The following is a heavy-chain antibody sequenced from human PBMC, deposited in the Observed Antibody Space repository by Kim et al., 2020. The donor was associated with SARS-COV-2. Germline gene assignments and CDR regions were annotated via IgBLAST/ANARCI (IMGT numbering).Heavy chain of an antibody. CDR3: ARVPSGSGAAAGFDY. Sequence: SETLSLTCTVSGGSISSYYWSWIRQPPGKGLEWIGYIYYSGSTNYNPSLKSRVTISVDTSKNQFSLKLSSVTAADTAVYYCARVPSGSGAAAGFDYWGQGTLVTVSS. CDR1: GGSISSYY. V-gene: IGHV4-59*01. CDR2: IYYSGST. J-gene: IGHJ4*02. D-gene: IGHD6-13*01.